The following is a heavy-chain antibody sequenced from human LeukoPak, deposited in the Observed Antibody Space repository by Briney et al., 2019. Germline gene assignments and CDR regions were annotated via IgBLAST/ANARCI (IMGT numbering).Heavy chain of an antibody. CDR1: GGTFSSYA. CDR2: IIPIFGTA. D-gene: IGHD6-13*01. J-gene: IGHJ6*02. Sequence: SVKVSCKASGGTFSSYAISWVRQAPGQGLEWMGGIIPIFGTANYAQKFQGRVTITAGESTSTAYMELSSLRSEDTAVYYCARKLYSSSRYYYYYGMDVWGQGTTVTVSS. V-gene: IGHV1-69*13. CDR3: ARKLYSSSRYYYYYGMDV.